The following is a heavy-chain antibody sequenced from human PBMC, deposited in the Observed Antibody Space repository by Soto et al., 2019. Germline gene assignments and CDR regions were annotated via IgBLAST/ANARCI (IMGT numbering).Heavy chain of an antibody. V-gene: IGHV3-7*01. J-gene: IGHJ1*01. D-gene: IGHD6-13*01. CDR2: IKQDGSEK. CDR1: GFTFSSYW. CDR3: ARDFETSWYGPRYPRAQYCQH. Sequence: EVQLVESGGGLVQPGGSLRLSCAASGFTFSSYWMSWVRQAPGKGLEWVANIKQDGSEKYYVDSVKGRFTISRDTAKNSLYLQMNSLRAEDTAVYYCARDFETSWYGPRYPRAQYCQHWGQGTLVTVSS.